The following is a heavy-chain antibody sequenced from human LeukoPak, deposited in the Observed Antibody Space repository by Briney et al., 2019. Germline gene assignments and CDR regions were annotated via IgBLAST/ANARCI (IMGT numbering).Heavy chain of an antibody. CDR1: GGSISSYY. Sequence: SETLSLTCTVSGGSISSYYWSWIRQPPGKGLEWIGYIYYSGSTYYNPSLKSRVTISVDTSKNQFSLKLSSVTAADTAVYYCARHSYGDFDYWGQGTLVTVSS. D-gene: IGHD4-17*01. V-gene: IGHV4-59*08. CDR2: IYYSGST. CDR3: ARHSYGDFDY. J-gene: IGHJ4*02.